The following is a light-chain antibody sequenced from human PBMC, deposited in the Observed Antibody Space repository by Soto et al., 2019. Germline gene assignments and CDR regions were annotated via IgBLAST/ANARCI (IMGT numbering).Light chain of an antibody. CDR2: GAS. V-gene: IGKV1-5*01. CDR1: QSVSGW. J-gene: IGKJ5*01. Sequence: DIQMTQSPATLSASVGDRVTITCRASQSVSGWLAWYQQKPGEAPKLLIYGASALPRGVPSRFSGSGSGTKFTLTIASLQPDDFATYYCQQYETFSGTFGPGTRLEIK. CDR3: QQYETFSGT.